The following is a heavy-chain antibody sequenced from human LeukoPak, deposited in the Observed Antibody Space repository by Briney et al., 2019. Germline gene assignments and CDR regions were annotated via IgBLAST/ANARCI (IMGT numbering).Heavy chain of an antibody. Sequence: GGSLRLSCAASGFTFSAYWMSWVRQAPGKGLEWVANIQQDGSEKYYVDSVKGRFTISRDNAKNSLYLQMNSLRAEDTAVYYCARGRRSDSSGPPYFDYWGQGTLVTVSS. J-gene: IGHJ4*02. D-gene: IGHD6-19*01. CDR2: IQQDGSEK. V-gene: IGHV3-7*01. CDR1: GFTFSAYW. CDR3: ARGRRSDSSGPPYFDY.